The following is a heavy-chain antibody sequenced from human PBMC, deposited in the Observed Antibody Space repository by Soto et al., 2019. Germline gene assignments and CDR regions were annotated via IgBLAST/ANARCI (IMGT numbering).Heavy chain of an antibody. J-gene: IGHJ5*02. Sequence: QLQLQESGPGLVKPSETLSLTCTVSGGSISSSSYYWGWIRQPPGKGLEYIGSIYYGGSTYYNPSLKSRVTMSVDTSKNQFSLKLSSVTAADTGVYYCARLRYSSAWNWFDPWGQGTLVTVSS. CDR1: GGSISSSSYY. CDR3: ARLRYSSAWNWFDP. V-gene: IGHV4-39*01. CDR2: IYYGGST. D-gene: IGHD6-19*01.